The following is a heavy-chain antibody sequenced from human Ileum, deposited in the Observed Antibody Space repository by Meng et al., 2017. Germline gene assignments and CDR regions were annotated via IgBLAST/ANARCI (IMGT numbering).Heavy chain of an antibody. J-gene: IGHJ2*01. Sequence: QVQLPQWGAGLLKPSETLSLTCAVYGGSFSGYYWTWIRQPPGKGLEWIGESHHSGSTNYNPSLKSRVTMSIDTSKIQFSLELSSVTAADAAVYYCARYGGSGSYWHFDPWGRGTLVTVSS. D-gene: IGHD3-10*01. V-gene: IGHV4-34*01. CDR1: GGSFSGYY. CDR2: SHHSGST. CDR3: ARYGGSGSYWHFDP.